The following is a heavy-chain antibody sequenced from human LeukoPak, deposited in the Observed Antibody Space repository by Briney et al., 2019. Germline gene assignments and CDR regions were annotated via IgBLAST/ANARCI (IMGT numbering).Heavy chain of an antibody. CDR1: GLAFSSYA. CDR3: ADYGVSGVRNNFY. CDR2: ISVASNT. V-gene: IGHV3-23*01. J-gene: IGHJ4*02. D-gene: IGHD3-3*01. Sequence: GGSLRLSCAASGLAFSSYAMSWVRQAPGKGLEWVSTISVASNTFYADSVKGRFTISRDNSRNTVYLQMTSLRADDTAVYYCADYGVSGVRNNFYWGQGTLITVSA.